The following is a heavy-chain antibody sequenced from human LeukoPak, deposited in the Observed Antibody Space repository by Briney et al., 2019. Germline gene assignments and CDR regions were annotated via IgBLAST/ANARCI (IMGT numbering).Heavy chain of an antibody. J-gene: IGHJ4*02. D-gene: IGHD6-13*01. CDR3: ARGSIAAASFDY. V-gene: IGHV1-69*13. CDR1: VGTFSSYA. CDR2: IIPIFGTA. Sequence: SVKVSLKASVGTFSSYAISWVRQAPGQGLEWMGEIIPIFGTANYAQKFQGRVTITADESTSTAYMELSSLRSEDTAVYYCARGSIAAASFDYWGQGTLVTVSS.